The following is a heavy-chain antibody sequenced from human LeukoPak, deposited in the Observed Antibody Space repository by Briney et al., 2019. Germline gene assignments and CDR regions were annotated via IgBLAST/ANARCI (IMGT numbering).Heavy chain of an antibody. CDR2: IYHSGST. CDR1: HYSISSNYY. Sequence: PSETLSLTCTVSHYSISSNYYWGWIRQPPGKGLEWIGSIYHSGSTYYNPSPKSRVTISVDTSKNQFSLKLTSVTAADTAVYYCARSSGYMSYWGQGTLVTVSS. D-gene: IGHD3-22*01. CDR3: ARSSGYMSY. V-gene: IGHV4-38-2*02. J-gene: IGHJ4*02.